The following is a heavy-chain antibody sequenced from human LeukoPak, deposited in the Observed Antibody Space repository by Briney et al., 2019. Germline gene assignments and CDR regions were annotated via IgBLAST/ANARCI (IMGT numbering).Heavy chain of an antibody. CDR1: GYTLTELS. J-gene: IGHJ4*02. V-gene: IGHV1-24*01. CDR3: ATDSGSPRRDYFDY. CDR2: FDPEDGET. Sequence: GASVKVSRKVSGYTLTELSMHWVRQAPGKGLEWMGGFDPEDGETIYAQKFQGRVTMTEDTSTDTAYMELSSLRSEDTAVYYCATDSGSPRRDYFDYWGQGTLVTVSS. D-gene: IGHD1-26*01.